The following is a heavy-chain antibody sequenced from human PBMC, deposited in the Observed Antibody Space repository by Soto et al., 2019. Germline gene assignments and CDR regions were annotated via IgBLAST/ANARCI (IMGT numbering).Heavy chain of an antibody. CDR1: GFTFSSYW. V-gene: IGHV3-74*01. CDR3: PRGVLLQHFDY. D-gene: IGHD2-15*01. CDR2: INNDGSGT. J-gene: IGHJ4*02. Sequence: EVQLVESGGGLVQPGGSLRLSCAASGFTFSSYWMHWVRQAPGKGLVWVSGINNDGSGTRYADSVKGRFTMSRDNAQNTLYLLMNSLRAQHKYVYYCPRGVLLQHFDYWGQGTLVTVSS.